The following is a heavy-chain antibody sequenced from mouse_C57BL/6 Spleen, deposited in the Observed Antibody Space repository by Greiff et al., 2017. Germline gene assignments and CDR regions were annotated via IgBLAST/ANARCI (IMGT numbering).Heavy chain of an antibody. J-gene: IGHJ2*01. CDR1: GFTFSDYY. CDR3: ARGGTTVVATNFDY. D-gene: IGHD1-1*01. CDR2: ISNGGGST. Sequence: EVKLVESGGGLVQPGGSLKLSCAASGFTFSDYYLYWVRQTPEKRLEGVAYISNGGGSTYYPDTVKGRFTISRDNAKNTLYLQMSRLKSEDTAMYYCARGGTTVVATNFDYWGQGTTLTVSS. V-gene: IGHV5-12*01.